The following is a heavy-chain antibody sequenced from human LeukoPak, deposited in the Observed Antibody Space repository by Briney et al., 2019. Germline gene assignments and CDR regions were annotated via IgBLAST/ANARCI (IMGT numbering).Heavy chain of an antibody. CDR2: IWYDGSNK. Sequence: GGSLRLSCAASGFTFSSYGLHWVRQAPGKGLEWVAVIWYDGSNKYYADSVKGRFTISRDNSKNTLYLQMNSLRAEDTAVYYFAKDLSLAPISSAGFWGQGNLVTGFS. CDR3: AKDLSLAPISSAGF. V-gene: IGHV3-33*06. D-gene: IGHD2-2*02. CDR1: GFTFSSYG. J-gene: IGHJ4*02.